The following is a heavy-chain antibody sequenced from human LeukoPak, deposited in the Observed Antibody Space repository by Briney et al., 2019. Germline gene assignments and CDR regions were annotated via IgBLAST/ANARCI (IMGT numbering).Heavy chain of an antibody. V-gene: IGHV3-7*01. J-gene: IGHJ4*02. CDR1: GFTFTNNW. Sequence: GGSLRHACAASGFTFTNNWMSWVRQAPGKGLEWVANIKSDGSEKYYVDSVEGRFTISRDNARNIVSLQMDSLRGEGTAVYYCVRALGSPTADHWGQGTLVTVSS. CDR2: IKSDGSEK. D-gene: IGHD3-16*01. CDR3: VRALGSPTADH.